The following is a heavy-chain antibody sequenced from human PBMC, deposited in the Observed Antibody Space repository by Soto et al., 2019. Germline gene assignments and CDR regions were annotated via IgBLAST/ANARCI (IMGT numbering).Heavy chain of an antibody. V-gene: IGHV4-39*01. CDR1: GGSISSSSYY. J-gene: IGHJ4*02. CDR3: VSLSGYCSGGSCYSYFDY. CDR2: IYYRGNT. D-gene: IGHD2-15*01. Sequence: SETLSLTCTVSGGSISSSSYYWGWIRQPPGKGLEWIGSIYYRGNTYYNPSLKSRVNISIYTSKNQFSLKLSSVTAADTAVYYCVSLSGYCSGGSCYSYFDYWGQGTLVTVSS.